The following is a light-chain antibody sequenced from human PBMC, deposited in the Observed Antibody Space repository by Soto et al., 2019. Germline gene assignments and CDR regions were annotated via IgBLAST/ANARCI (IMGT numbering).Light chain of an antibody. CDR1: QRVISSY. V-gene: IGKV3-20*01. J-gene: IGKJ1*01. Sequence: LVLTQSPGTLSLSPGEVATLSCRASQRVISSYLSWYQQKPGQAPRLLIYGAFKRDTGMPDRFSGSGSGTDFALTISRLEPEDFAVYYCQQYVTAPWTFGQGTKVDIK. CDR2: GAF. CDR3: QQYVTAPWT.